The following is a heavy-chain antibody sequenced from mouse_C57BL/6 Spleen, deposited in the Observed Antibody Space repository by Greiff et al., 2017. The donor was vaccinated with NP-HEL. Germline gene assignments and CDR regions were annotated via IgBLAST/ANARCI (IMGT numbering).Heavy chain of an antibody. V-gene: IGHV1-82*01. CDR2: IYPGDGDT. Sequence: VQLQQSGPELVKPGASVKISCKASGYAFSSSWMNWVKQRPGKGLEWIGRIYPGDGDTNYNGKFKGKATLTADKSSRTAYIQLSSLTSEDSAVYFCAREIYYDYDDAMDYWGQGTSVTVSS. D-gene: IGHD2-4*01. J-gene: IGHJ4*01. CDR3: AREIYYDYDDAMDY. CDR1: GYAFSSSW.